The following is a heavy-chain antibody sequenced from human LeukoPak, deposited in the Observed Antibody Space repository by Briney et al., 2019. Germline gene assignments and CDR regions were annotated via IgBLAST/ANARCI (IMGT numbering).Heavy chain of an antibody. CDR2: ISAYTGNT. Sequence: ASVKVSCKASGYTFTSYAMNWVRQAPGQGLEWMGWISAYTGNTNYAQKLQGRVTLTTDTSTSTAYMELRSLRSDDAAVYYCARVGERYYYYGMDVWGQGTTVTVSS. D-gene: IGHD1-1*01. V-gene: IGHV1-18*01. J-gene: IGHJ6*02. CDR1: GYTFTSYA. CDR3: ARVGERYYYYGMDV.